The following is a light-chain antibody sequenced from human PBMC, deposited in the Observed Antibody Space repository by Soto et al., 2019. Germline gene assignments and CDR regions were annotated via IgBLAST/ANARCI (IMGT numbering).Light chain of an antibody. CDR3: QQRYNWPLT. J-gene: IGKJ1*01. CDR2: DAS. V-gene: IGKV3-11*01. CDR1: QSVNRF. Sequence: EIVLTQSPATLSLSPGERVTLSCRASQSVNRFLAWFRQKPGQAPRLLIYDASNRAAGVPARFSGSGSGTDFTLTISSLEPEDFAVYFCQQRYNWPLTFGQGTKVDIK.